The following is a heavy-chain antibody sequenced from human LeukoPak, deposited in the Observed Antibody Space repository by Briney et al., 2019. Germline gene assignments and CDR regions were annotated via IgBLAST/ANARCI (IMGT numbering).Heavy chain of an antibody. Sequence: SETLSLTCTVSGGSISSSSYYWGWIRQPPGKGLEWIGSIYYSGSTYYNPSLKSRVTISVDTSKNQFSLKLSFVTAADTAVYYCARRVWFDPWGQGTLVTVSS. D-gene: IGHD3-10*01. CDR2: IYYSGST. V-gene: IGHV4-39*01. CDR1: GGSISSSSYY. J-gene: IGHJ5*02. CDR3: ARRVWFDP.